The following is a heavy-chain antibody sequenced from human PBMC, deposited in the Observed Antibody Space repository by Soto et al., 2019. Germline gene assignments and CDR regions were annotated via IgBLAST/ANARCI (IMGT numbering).Heavy chain of an antibody. CDR1: GFTFSSYS. V-gene: IGHV3-21*01. D-gene: IGHD6-19*01. Sequence: GGSLRLSCAASGFTFSSYSMNWVRQAPGKGLEWVSSISSSSSYIYYADSVKGRFTISRDNAKNSLYLQMNSLRAEDTAVYYCARAGSSGWYARNWFDPWGQGTLVTVSS. CDR3: ARAGSSGWYARNWFDP. CDR2: ISSSSSYI. J-gene: IGHJ5*02.